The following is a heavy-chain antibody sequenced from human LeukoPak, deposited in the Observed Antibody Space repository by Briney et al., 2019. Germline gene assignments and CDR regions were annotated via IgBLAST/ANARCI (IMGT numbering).Heavy chain of an antibody. D-gene: IGHD2-2*01. Sequence: TGGSLRLSCAASVFTLSSYSMKWVRQAQRKGQEWVSFISSSGSSIYYADSVKGRFTISRDNAKNSLYLQMNSLRAEDTAVYYCARVPATKVIDYWGQGTLVTVSS. J-gene: IGHJ4*02. V-gene: IGHV3-48*01. CDR2: ISSSGSSI. CDR1: VFTLSSYS. CDR3: ARVPATKVIDY.